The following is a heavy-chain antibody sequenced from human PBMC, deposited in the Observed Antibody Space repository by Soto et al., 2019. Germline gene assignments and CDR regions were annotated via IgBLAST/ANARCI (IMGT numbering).Heavy chain of an antibody. CDR3: ATDRRWEATVDY. V-gene: IGHV3-15*01. J-gene: IGHJ4*02. CDR1: GFTFSNSW. CDR2: IKSETDGGTT. Sequence: GGSLRLSCAASGFTFSNSWMSWVRQAPGEGLEWVGRIKSETDGGTTDYAAPVKGRFTISRDDSKDTLYLQMNSLKIEDTAVYYCATDRRWEATVDYWGQGTLVTVSS. D-gene: IGHD1-26*01.